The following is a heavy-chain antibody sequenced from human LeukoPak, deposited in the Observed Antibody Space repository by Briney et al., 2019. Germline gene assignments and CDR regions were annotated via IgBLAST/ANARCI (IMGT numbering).Heavy chain of an antibody. CDR1: GGSISSYY. J-gene: IGHJ4*02. V-gene: IGHV4-59*01. CDR2: IYYSGST. D-gene: IGHD4-23*01. CDR3: ARRLYGGNFDN. Sequence: SETLSLTCTVSGGSISSYYWSWIRQPPGKGLECIGYIYYSGSTSYSPSLKSRVTISVDTSKNQSSLKLSSGAAADTAVYYCARRLYGGNFDNWGQGTLVTVSS.